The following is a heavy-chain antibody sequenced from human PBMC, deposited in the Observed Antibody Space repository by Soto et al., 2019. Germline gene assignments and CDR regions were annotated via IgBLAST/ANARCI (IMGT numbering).Heavy chain of an antibody. CDR2: IYYSGRT. Sequence: QVQLQESGPGLVKPSQTLSLTCTVSGGSISSGGYYWSWIRQHPGKGLEWIGYIYYSGRTNYNPSLMSRLTISVDTSKNQFSLKLNSVTAADTAVYYCARVFSDSSSFFDPWGQGTLVTVSS. CDR3: ARVFSDSSSFFDP. D-gene: IGHD6-13*01. J-gene: IGHJ5*02. CDR1: GGSISSGGYY. V-gene: IGHV4-31*03.